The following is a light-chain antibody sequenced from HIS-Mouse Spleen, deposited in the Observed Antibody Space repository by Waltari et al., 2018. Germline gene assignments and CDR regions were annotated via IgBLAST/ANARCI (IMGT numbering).Light chain of an antibody. V-gene: IGLV2-8*01. Sequence: QSALTQPPSASGSPGQSVTIPCTGTSSYVGCSNYVSWSQQHPGQAPKLMIYEVSKRPSGVPDRFSGSKSGNTASLTVSGLQAEDEADYYCSSYAGSNNLGVFGTGTKVTVL. J-gene: IGLJ1*01. CDR2: EVS. CDR1: SSYVGCSNY. CDR3: SSYAGSNNLGV.